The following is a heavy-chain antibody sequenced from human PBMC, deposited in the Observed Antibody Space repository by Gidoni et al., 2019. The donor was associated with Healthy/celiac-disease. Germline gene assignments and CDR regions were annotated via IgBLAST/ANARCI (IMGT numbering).Heavy chain of an antibody. J-gene: IGHJ6*02. CDR2: ISSNGGST. V-gene: IGHV3-64D*09. CDR1: GFTFSSYA. CDR3: VIDYYDSSGYSRLVDV. Sequence: VESGGGLVQPGGSLRLSCSASGFTFSSYAMHWVRQAPGKGLEYVSAISSNGGSTYYADSVKGRFTISRDNSKNTLYLQMSSLRAEDTAVYYCVIDYYDSSGYSRLVDVWGQGTTVTVSS. D-gene: IGHD3-22*01.